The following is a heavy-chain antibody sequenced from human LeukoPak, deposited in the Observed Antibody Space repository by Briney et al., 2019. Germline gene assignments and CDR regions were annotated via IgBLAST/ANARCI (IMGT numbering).Heavy chain of an antibody. J-gene: IGHJ4*02. CDR1: GYTFTSYY. D-gene: IGHD6-6*01. V-gene: IGHV1-46*01. CDR2: INPSGGST. CDR3: ARAPGELVPFDY. Sequence: ASVKVSCKASGYTFTSYYMHWVRQAPGQGLEWVGIINPSGGSTSYAQKFQGRVTMTRDTSTSTVYMELSSLRSEDTAVYYCARAPGELVPFDYWGQGTLVTVSS.